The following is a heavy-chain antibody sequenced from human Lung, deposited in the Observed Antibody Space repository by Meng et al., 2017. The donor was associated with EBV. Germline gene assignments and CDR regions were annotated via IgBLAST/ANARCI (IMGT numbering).Heavy chain of an antibody. V-gene: IGHV4-30-4*01. CDR2: IYYSGRT. Sequence: QVQLQDPGPGLVKPSQTLSLTCAVSGGSISSGGYYWSWIRQSPGKGLEWIGHIYYSGRTYYNPSLKSRVTISADTSKNQFSLKLSSVTAADTAVYYCARAPYGSGVDYWGQGTLVTVSS. J-gene: IGHJ4*02. D-gene: IGHD3-10*01. CDR1: GGSISSGGYY. CDR3: ARAPYGSGVDY.